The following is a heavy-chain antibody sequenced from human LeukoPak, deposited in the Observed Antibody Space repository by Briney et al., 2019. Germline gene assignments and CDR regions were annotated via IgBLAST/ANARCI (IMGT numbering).Heavy chain of an antibody. Sequence: GGSLRLSCAASGFTFDDYAMHWVRQAPGKGLEWVSGISWNSGSIGYADSVKGRFTISRDNAKNSLYLQMNSLRAEDTALYYCPKGYSSGWFDYWGQGTLVTVSS. CDR3: PKGYSSGWFDY. D-gene: IGHD6-19*01. V-gene: IGHV3-9*01. J-gene: IGHJ4*02. CDR1: GFTFDDYA. CDR2: ISWNSGSI.